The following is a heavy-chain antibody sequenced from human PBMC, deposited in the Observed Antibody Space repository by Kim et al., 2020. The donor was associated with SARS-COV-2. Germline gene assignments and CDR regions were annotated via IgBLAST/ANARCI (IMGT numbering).Heavy chain of an antibody. V-gene: IGHV3-7*01. D-gene: IGHD3-10*01. CDR2: INQDGSEK. J-gene: IGHJ6*01. CDR3: ARSGGYYYGSGYGMDV. Sequence: GGSLRLSCVASGFTFSSYWMSWVRQAPGKGLEWVANINQDGSEKYYVDSVKGRFTISRDSAKNSLHLQMNSLRAEDTAVYYCARSGGYYYGSGYGMDVWG. CDR1: GFTFSSYW.